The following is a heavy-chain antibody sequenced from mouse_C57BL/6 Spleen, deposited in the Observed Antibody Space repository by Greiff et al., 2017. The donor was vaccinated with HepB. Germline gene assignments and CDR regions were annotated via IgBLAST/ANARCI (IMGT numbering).Heavy chain of an antibody. J-gene: IGHJ2*01. Sequence: QVQLKESGPELVKPGASVKISCKASGYAFSSSWMNWVKQRPGKGLEWIGRIYPGDGDTNYNGKFKGKATLTADKSSSTAYMQLSSLTSEDSAVYFCARWGFSITTVVNYWGQGTTLTVSS. CDR1: GYAFSSSW. CDR2: IYPGDGDT. CDR3: ARWGFSITTVVNY. V-gene: IGHV1-82*01. D-gene: IGHD1-1*01.